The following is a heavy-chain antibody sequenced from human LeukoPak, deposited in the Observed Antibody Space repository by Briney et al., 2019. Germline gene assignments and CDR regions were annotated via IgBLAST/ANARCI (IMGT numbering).Heavy chain of an antibody. J-gene: IGHJ4*02. CDR2: INPDGSEK. CDR1: GFTFSSDW. D-gene: IGHD6-19*01. V-gene: IGHV3-7*03. Sequence: GGSLRLSCAVSGFTFSSDWMIWVRQAPGKGLEWVANINPDGSEKNYVDSVRGRFTISRDNAKNSLYLQMNSLRPEDTAFYYCARDVAGRWPVYYFDYWGQGTLVTVSS. CDR3: ARDVAGRWPVYYFDY.